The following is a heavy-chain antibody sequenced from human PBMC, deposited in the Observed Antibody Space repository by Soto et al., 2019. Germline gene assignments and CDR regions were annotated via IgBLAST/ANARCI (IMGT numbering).Heavy chain of an antibody. D-gene: IGHD6-19*01. CDR2: ISGSGGST. Sequence: EVQLLESGGGLVQPGGSLRLSCAASGFTFSSYAMSWVRQAPGKGLEWVSAISGSGGSTYYADSVKGRFTISRDNSKNTLYLQMNSLRAEDTAVYYCARFYLQWLVPDYWGQGTLVTVSS. J-gene: IGHJ4*02. CDR1: GFTFSSYA. V-gene: IGHV3-23*01. CDR3: ARFYLQWLVPDY.